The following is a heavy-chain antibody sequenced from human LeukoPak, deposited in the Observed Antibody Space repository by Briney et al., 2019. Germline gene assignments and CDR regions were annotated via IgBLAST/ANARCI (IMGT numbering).Heavy chain of an antibody. J-gene: IGHJ4*02. D-gene: IGHD1-26*01. V-gene: IGHV1-18*01. CDR2: ISAYNGNT. Sequence: ASVKVSCKASGYTFTSYGISWVRQAPGQGLEWMGWISAYNGNTNYAQKLQGRVTMTTDTSTSTAYVELRSLRSDDTAVYYCATTPGSYPLDYWGQGTLVTVSS. CDR1: GYTFTSYG. CDR3: ATTPGSYPLDY.